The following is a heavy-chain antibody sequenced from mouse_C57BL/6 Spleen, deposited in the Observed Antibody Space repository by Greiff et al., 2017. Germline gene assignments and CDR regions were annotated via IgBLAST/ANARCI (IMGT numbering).Heavy chain of an antibody. CDR2: IYPRSGNT. CDR1: GYAFTSYG. J-gene: IGHJ1*03. D-gene: IGHD1-1*01. V-gene: IGHV1-81*01. Sequence: VQLVASGAELARPGASVKLSCKASGYAFTSYGISWVQQRTGQGLEWIGEIYPRSGNTYYNEKFKGKATLTADKSSGTAYMELRSLTSEDSAVYFCARSADYYGSSDWYVDVWGTGTTVTVSS. CDR3: ARSADYYGSSDWYVDV.